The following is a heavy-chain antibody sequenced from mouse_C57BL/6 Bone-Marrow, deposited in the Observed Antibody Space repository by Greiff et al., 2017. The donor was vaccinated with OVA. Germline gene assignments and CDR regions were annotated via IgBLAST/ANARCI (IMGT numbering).Heavy chain of an antibody. Sequence: EVQLQESGPELVKPGASVKISCKASGYSFTGYYMNWVKQSPEKSLEWIGEINPSTGGTTYNQKFKAKATLTVDKSSNTAYMQLKSLTSEDSAVYYCARYGSSMYYFDYWGQGTTLTVSS. CDR3: ARYGSSMYYFDY. CDR1: GYSFTGYY. V-gene: IGHV1-42*01. J-gene: IGHJ2*01. CDR2: INPSTGGT. D-gene: IGHD1-1*01.